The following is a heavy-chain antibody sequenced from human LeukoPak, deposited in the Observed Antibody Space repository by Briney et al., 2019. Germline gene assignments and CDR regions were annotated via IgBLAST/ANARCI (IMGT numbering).Heavy chain of an antibody. CDR2: VYYSGST. D-gene: IGHD3-3*01. CDR3: ARAKYYDFSSGYMTYYSDS. J-gene: IGHJ4*02. CDR1: GDSMDTKVYY. V-gene: IGHV4-39*07. Sequence: PSETLSLTCTVSGDSMDTKVYYWGWIRHAPGKGLEWIGAVYYSGSTDYNPSLKSRVTISGDTSKNQFSLYLSSVTAADTALYYCARAKYYDFSSGYMTYYSDSWGQGALVTVSS.